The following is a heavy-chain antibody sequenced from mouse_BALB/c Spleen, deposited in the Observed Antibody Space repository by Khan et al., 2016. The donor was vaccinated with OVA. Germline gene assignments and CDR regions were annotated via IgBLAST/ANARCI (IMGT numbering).Heavy chain of an antibody. J-gene: IGHJ3*01. CDR3: TRDGISGFTY. Sequence: QIQLVQSGPEPVRPGASVKISCKGSGYTFADSGMHWVRQSHAKSLEWIGVISTYYGNIKYNQKFEGRATMTVDKSSSTAYLELARLTSEDSAVYLCTRDGISGFTYWGQGTLVTVSA. CDR2: ISTYYGNI. D-gene: IGHD2-3*01. CDR1: GYTFADSG. V-gene: IGHV1S137*01.